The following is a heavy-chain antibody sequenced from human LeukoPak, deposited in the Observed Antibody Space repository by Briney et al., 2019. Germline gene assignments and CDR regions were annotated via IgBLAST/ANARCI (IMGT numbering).Heavy chain of an antibody. CDR1: GFTFSSYD. D-gene: IGHD3-3*01. Sequence: GGSLRLSCAASGFTFSSYDMHWVRQATGKGLEWVSAIRTAGDTYYSGSVTGRFTISRENAKNSLYLQMNSLRAGDTAVYYCARGRGGDYDFWSGYGDAFDIWGQGTMVTVSS. CDR3: ARGRGGDYDFWSGYGDAFDI. V-gene: IGHV3-13*01. J-gene: IGHJ3*02. CDR2: IRTAGDT.